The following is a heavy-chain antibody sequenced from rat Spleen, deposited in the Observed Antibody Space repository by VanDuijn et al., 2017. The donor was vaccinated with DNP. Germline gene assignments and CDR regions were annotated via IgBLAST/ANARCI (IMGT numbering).Heavy chain of an antibody. CDR3: ATQGAITAISLPFAY. V-gene: IGHV5S10*01. Sequence: EVQLVESGGGLVQPGNSLKLSCAASGFTFGDFALAWVRQSPKKGLEWVATIIYDGTSTYYRDSVKGRFTISRDNARSTLYLQMDSLRSEDTATYYCATQGAITAISLPFAYWGQGTLVTVSS. CDR1: GFTFGDFA. CDR2: IIYDGTST. D-gene: IGHD1-2*01. J-gene: IGHJ3*01.